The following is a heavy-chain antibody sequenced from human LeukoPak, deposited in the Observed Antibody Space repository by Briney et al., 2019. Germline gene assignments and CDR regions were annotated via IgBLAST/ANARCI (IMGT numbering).Heavy chain of an antibody. CDR3: AKGFTYYDFWSGYSDYYYYMDV. J-gene: IGHJ6*03. D-gene: IGHD3-3*01. CDR2: ISGSGGST. Sequence: GGSLRLSCAASGFTFSSYAMSWVRQAPGKGLEWVSAISGSGGSTYYADSVKGRFTISRDNSKNTLYLQMNSLRAEDTAVYYCAKGFTYYDFWSGYSDYYYYMDVWGKGTTVTVSS. CDR1: GFTFSSYA. V-gene: IGHV3-23*01.